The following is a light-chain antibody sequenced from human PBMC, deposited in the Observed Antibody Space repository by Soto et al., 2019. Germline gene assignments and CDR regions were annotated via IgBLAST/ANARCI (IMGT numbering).Light chain of an antibody. V-gene: IGKV3-11*01. Sequence: EIVLAQSPGTLSLSPGERATLSCRASQRVSNTYLAWYQQKPGQAPRLLIYGAFNRATGIPARFSGSGSGADFTLTISSLEPEDFAVYYCQQRNIWPPVTFGQGTRLEIK. CDR1: QRVSNTY. CDR2: GAF. CDR3: QQRNIWPPVT. J-gene: IGKJ5*01.